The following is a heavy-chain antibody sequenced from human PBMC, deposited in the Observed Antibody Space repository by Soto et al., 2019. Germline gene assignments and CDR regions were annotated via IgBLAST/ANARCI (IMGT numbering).Heavy chain of an antibody. CDR2: IYYSGST. J-gene: IGHJ6*02. Sequence: SSETLSLTCTVSGGSVSSGSYYWSWIRQPPGKGLEWIGYIYYSGSTNYNPSLKSRVTISVDTSKNQFSLKLSSVTAADTAVYYCAREGRTPKYYYYYCMDVSGQGTTVTVSS. CDR1: GGSVSSGSYY. V-gene: IGHV4-61*01. CDR3: AREGRTPKYYYYYCMDV.